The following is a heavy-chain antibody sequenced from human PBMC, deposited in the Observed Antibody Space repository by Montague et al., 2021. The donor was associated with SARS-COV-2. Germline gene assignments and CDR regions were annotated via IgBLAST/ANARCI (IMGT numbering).Heavy chain of an antibody. J-gene: IGHJ4*02. CDR1: GGSISSSSYY. D-gene: IGHD1-26*01. Sequence: SETLSLTCTVSGGSISSSSYYWGWNRQPPGKGLEWIGSIYYSGSTYSTPSLQSPVTISVDTSKNQFSLKLSSVTAADTAVYYCVEIVGATDYWGQGTLVTVSS. CDR2: IYYSGST. CDR3: VEIVGATDY. V-gene: IGHV4-39*01.